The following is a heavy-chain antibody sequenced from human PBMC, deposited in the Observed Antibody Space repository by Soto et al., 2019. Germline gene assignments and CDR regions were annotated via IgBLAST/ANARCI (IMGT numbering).Heavy chain of an antibody. D-gene: IGHD5-18*01. V-gene: IGHV4-39*01. CDR1: GGSISSGSYY. CDR3: ARRTNTRIQPYYFDY. Sequence: QLQLQESGPGLVKPSETLSLTCTVSGGSISSGSYYWGWIRQPPGKGLEWIGTIYYSGSTYYNPSLKSRVTISVDTSKNQFSLKLSSVTAADTAVYYCARRTNTRIQPYYFDYWGQGTLVTVSS. CDR2: IYYSGST. J-gene: IGHJ4*02.